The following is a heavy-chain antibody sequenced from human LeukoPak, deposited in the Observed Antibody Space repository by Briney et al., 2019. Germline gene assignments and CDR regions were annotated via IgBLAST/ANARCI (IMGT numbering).Heavy chain of an antibody. V-gene: IGHV4-59*01. CDR1: GGSISSCY. CDR2: IYYSGST. Sequence: SETLSLTCTVSGGSISSCYWSWIRQPPGKGLEWIGYIYYSGSTNYNPSLKSRVTISVDTSKNQFSLKLSSVTAADTAVYYCARDTYYYDSSGYRPFDYWGQGTLVTVSS. CDR3: ARDTYYYDSSGYRPFDY. D-gene: IGHD3-22*01. J-gene: IGHJ4*02.